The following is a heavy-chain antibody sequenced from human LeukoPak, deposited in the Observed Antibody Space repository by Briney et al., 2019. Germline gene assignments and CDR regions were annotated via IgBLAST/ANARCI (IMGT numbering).Heavy chain of an antibody. CDR1: GGSISSYY. J-gene: IGHJ4*02. Sequence: SETLSLTCTVSGGSISSYYWSWIRQPPGKGLEWIGYIYYSGSTNYNPSLKSRVTISVDTSKNQFSLKLSSVTAADTAVYYCARDLYCSSTSCQGYFGYWGQGTLVTVSS. V-gene: IGHV4-59*01. CDR2: IYYSGST. D-gene: IGHD2-2*01. CDR3: ARDLYCSSTSCQGYFGY.